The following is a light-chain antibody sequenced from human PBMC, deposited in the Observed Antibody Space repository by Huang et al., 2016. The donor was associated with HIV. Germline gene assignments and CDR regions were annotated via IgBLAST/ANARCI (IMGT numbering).Light chain of an antibody. CDR3: QQYHNWPYT. CDR1: QSVATN. CDR2: GAS. J-gene: IGKJ2*01. V-gene: IGKV3-15*01. Sequence: EIIMTQSPATLSLSPGEGASLSCRANQSVATNLAWYLHRPGHSPRILIFGASTRAFGLPGRFSGSGSGTQFTLTVSGLQSEDFAVYYCQQYHNWPYTFGQGTKLEI.